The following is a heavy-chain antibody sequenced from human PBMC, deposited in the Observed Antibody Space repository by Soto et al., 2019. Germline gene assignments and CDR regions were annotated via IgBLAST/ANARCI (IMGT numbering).Heavy chain of an antibody. J-gene: IGHJ6*02. V-gene: IGHV3-23*01. CDR1: GFTFSSYA. CDR2: ISGSGGST. D-gene: IGHD2-8*01. CDR3: ARGYCTNGVCLYYYYYGMDV. Sequence: GGSLRLSCAASGFTFSSYAMSWVRQAPGKGLEWVSAISGSGGSTYYADSVKGRFTISRDNSKNTLYLQMNSLRAEDTAVYYCARGYCTNGVCLYYYYYGMDVWGQGTTVTVSS.